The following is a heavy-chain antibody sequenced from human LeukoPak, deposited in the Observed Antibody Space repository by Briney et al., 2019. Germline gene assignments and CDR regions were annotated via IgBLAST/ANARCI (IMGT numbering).Heavy chain of an antibody. CDR1: GYTFTRYY. J-gene: IGHJ3*02. CDR3: ARGETLGTAEDAFDI. V-gene: IGHV1-46*01. CDR2: INPNTNRP. D-gene: IGHD2-21*02. Sequence: ASVKVSCKASGYTFTRYYLHWVRQAPGQGLEWMGIINPNTNRPSYAQRFRGRVTMTRDTSTSTVYMELSSLRSEDTAVYYCARGETLGTAEDAFDIWGQGTMVTVSS.